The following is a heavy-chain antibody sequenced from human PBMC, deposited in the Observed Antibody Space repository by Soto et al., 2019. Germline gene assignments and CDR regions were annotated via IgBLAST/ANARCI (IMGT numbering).Heavy chain of an antibody. V-gene: IGHV3-7*03. J-gene: IGHJ5*02. CDR3: ARGGYYGSGSYYEGGWFDP. CDR1: GFTFSSYW. CDR2: IKQDGSEK. Sequence: GGSLRLSCAASGFTFSSYWMSWVRQAPGKGLEWVANIKQDGSEKYYVDSVKGRFTISRDNAKNSLYLQMNSLRAEDTAVYYCARGGYYGSGSYYEGGWFDPWGQGTLVTVSS. D-gene: IGHD3-10*01.